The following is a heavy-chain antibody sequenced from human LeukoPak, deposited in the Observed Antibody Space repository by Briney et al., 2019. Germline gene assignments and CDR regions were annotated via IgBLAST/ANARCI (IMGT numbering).Heavy chain of an antibody. J-gene: IGHJ4*02. D-gene: IGHD6-13*01. CDR3: ATYSTASVGFHY. CDR1: GVSITNYY. Sequence: PSETLSLTCIVSGVSITNYYWTWIRQPPGEGLEWIGYVFYTGSTNYNPSLESRVTISVDTSKNQVSLKLTSMTAADTAVCYCATYSTASVGFHYWGRGTLVTVSS. V-gene: IGHV4-59*01. CDR2: VFYTGST.